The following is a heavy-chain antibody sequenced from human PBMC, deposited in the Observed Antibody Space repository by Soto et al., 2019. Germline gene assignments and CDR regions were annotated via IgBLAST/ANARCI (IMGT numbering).Heavy chain of an antibody. CDR3: AKDASRPGYYYHMDV. J-gene: IGHJ6*03. V-gene: IGHV3-23*01. Sequence: GGSLRLSCEASGFTFSSYGMSWVRQAPGKGLEWVSAISGSGDNTYYADSVKGRFTISRDNSRNTLFLQMSSLRAEDTAVYYCAKDASRPGYYYHMDVWGKGTTVTVSS. CDR1: GFTFSSYG. CDR2: ISGSGDNT.